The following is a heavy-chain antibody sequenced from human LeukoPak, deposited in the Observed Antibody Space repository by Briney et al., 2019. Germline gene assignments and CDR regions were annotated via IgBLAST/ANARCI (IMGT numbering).Heavy chain of an antibody. CDR3: AEGYCSGGSCYPDDY. CDR2: INPNSGGT. J-gene: IGHJ4*02. V-gene: IGHV1-2*02. Sequence: ASVKVSCKASGYTFTGHYMHWVRQAPGQGLEWMGWINPNSGGTNYAQKFQGRVTMTRDTSISTAYMELSRLRSDDTAVYYCAEGYCSGGSCYPDDYWGQGTLVTVSS. CDR1: GYTFTGHY. D-gene: IGHD2-15*01.